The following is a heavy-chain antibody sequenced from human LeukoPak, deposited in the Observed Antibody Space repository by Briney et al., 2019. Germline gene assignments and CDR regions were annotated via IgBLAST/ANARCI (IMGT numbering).Heavy chain of an antibody. CDR3: ARATRVVVVAARGKPGYYFDY. D-gene: IGHD2-15*01. V-gene: IGHV1-2*02. CDR1: GYTFTGYY. CDR2: INPNSGGT. Sequence: ASVKVSCKASGYTFTGYYMHWVRQAPGQGLEWMGWINPNSGGTNYAQKFQGRVTMTRDTSISTAYMELSRLRSDDTAVYYCARATRVVVVAARGKPGYYFDYWGQGTLVTVSS. J-gene: IGHJ4*02.